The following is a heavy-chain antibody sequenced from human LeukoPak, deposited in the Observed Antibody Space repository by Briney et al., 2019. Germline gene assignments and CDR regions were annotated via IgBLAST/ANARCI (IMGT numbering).Heavy chain of an antibody. CDR3: AREAAHYDFWSGLYYYGMDV. Sequence: PSETLPLTCTVSGGSISSYYWSWIRQPAGKGLEWIGRIYTSGSTNYNPSLKSRVTMSVDTSKNQFSLKLSSVTAADTAVYYCAREAAHYDFWSGLYYYGMDVWGQGTTVTVSS. CDR2: IYTSGST. CDR1: GGSISSYY. D-gene: IGHD3-3*01. J-gene: IGHJ6*02. V-gene: IGHV4-4*07.